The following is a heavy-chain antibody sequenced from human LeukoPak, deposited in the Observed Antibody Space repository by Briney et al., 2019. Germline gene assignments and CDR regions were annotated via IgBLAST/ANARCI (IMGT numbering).Heavy chain of an antibody. J-gene: IGHJ4*02. D-gene: IGHD3-22*01. CDR1: GFTFSSYA. V-gene: IGHV3-23*01. Sequence: GRSLRLSCAASGFTFSSYAMSWVRQAPGKGLEWVSAISGSGGSTYYADSVKGRFTISRDNSKNTLYLQMNSLRAEDTAVYYCAKDSDYYDSSGLFDYWGQGTLVTVSS. CDR3: AKDSDYYDSSGLFDY. CDR2: ISGSGGST.